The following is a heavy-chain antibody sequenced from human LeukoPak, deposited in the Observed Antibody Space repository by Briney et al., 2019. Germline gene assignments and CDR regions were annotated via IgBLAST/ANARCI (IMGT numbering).Heavy chain of an antibody. J-gene: IGHJ4*02. D-gene: IGHD1-26*01. CDR1: GFTFTRYW. CDR3: AGVQNEWQLLPGFDY. CDR2: INTDGSST. Sequence: GGSLRLSCAASGFTFTRYWMHWVRQAPGKGLVWVSRINTDGSSTAYADSVKGRFTISRDNAKNTVYLQMNSLRAEDTAVHYCAGVQNEWQLLPGFDYWGQGTLVTVSS. V-gene: IGHV3-74*01.